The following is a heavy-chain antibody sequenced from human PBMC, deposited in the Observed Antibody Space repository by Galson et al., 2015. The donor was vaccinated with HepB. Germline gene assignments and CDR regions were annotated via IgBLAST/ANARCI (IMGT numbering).Heavy chain of an antibody. V-gene: IGHV3-15*01. CDR2: IKSQSSGGAT. CDR1: GFTFNIAW. J-gene: IGHJ4*02. D-gene: IGHD1-1*01. Sequence: LRLSCAASGFTFNIAWMRWVRQAPGKGLEWIGRIKSQSSGGATDYAAPVKGRFTISRDVSENTLYLQLNSLKTEDTAVYYCTTDRYPHDYWGQGTLVTVSS. CDR3: TTDRYPHDY.